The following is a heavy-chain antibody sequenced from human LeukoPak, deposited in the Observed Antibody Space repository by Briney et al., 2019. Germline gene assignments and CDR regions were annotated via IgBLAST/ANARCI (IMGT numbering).Heavy chain of an antibody. CDR2: ISGYNGKT. CDR3: ARDYRDVLLWFGELSQ. CDR1: GYTFTSYG. V-gene: IGHV1-18*01. D-gene: IGHD3-10*01. Sequence: ASVKVSCKASGYTFTSYGISWVRQAPGQGLEWMGWISGYNGKTNYAQRLQGRVTMTTDTSTSTAYMELRSLRSDDTAVYYCARDYRDVLLWFGELSQWGQGTLVTVSS. J-gene: IGHJ4*02.